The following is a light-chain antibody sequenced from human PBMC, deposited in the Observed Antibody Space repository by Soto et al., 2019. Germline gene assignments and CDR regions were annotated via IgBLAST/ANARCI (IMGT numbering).Light chain of an antibody. J-gene: IGLJ7*01. Sequence: QSVLTQPPSVSGAPGQRVTISCTGGSSNIGAGYDVHWYQQLTGTDPKLLIYGNSNRPSGVPDRFSGSKSGTSASLAITGLQSEDEADYYCQSYDSSLSGAVFGGGTQLTVL. CDR3: QSYDSSLSGAV. CDR2: GNS. V-gene: IGLV1-40*01. CDR1: SSNIGAGYD.